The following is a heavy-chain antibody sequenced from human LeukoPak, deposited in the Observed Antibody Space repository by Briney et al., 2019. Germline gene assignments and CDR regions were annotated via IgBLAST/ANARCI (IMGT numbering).Heavy chain of an antibody. V-gene: IGHV1-8*01. J-gene: IGHJ3*02. D-gene: IGHD3-16*02. Sequence: ASVKVSCKASGYTFTSYDINWVRQATGQGLEWMGRMNPNSGNTGYAQKFQGRVTMTRNTSISTAYMELSSLRSEDTAVYYCARGRYSTYVWGSYRFGSKAFDIWGQGTMVTVSS. CDR2: MNPNSGNT. CDR3: ARGRYSTYVWGSYRFGSKAFDI. CDR1: GYTFTSYD.